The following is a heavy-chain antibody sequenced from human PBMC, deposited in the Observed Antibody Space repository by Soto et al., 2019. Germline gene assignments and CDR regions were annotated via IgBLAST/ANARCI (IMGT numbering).Heavy chain of an antibody. CDR1: GFTFSSYW. V-gene: IGHV3-7*04. D-gene: IGHD3-22*01. J-gene: IGHJ6*02. CDR3: ARFYYDSSGYLPSPYYYYYRLDV. CDR2: IKQDGSEK. Sequence: GGSLRLSCAASGFTFSSYWMSWVRQAPGKGLEWVANIKQDGSEKYYVDSVKGRFTISRDNAKNSLYLQMNSLRAEDTAVYYCARFYYDSSGYLPSPYYYYYRLDVSGQGTTVTVSS.